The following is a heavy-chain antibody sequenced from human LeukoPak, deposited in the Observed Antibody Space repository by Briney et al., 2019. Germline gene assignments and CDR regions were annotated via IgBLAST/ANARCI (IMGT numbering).Heavy chain of an antibody. CDR3: AKCYGDPGRFDP. Sequence: GGSLRLSCAASGFTFSSYAMSWVRQPPGKGLEWVSAISGSGGSTYYADSVKGRFTISRDNSKNTLYLQMNSLRAEDTAVYYCAKCYGDPGRFDPWGQGTLVTVSS. CDR2: ISGSGGST. CDR1: GFTFSSYA. V-gene: IGHV3-23*01. J-gene: IGHJ5*02. D-gene: IGHD4-17*01.